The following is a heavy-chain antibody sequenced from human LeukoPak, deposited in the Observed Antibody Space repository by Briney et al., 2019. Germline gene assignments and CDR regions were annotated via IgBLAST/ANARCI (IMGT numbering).Heavy chain of an antibody. CDR1: GFTFSSYA. CDR3: AKSWAGPHYGMDV. CDR2: ISGSGGST. Sequence: PGGSLRLSCAASGFTFSSYAVSWVRQAPGKGLEWVSAISGSGGSTYYADSVKGRFTISRDNSKNTLYLQMNSLRAEDTAVYYCAKSWAGPHYGMDVWGKGTTVTVSS. D-gene: IGHD3-10*01. V-gene: IGHV3-23*01. J-gene: IGHJ6*04.